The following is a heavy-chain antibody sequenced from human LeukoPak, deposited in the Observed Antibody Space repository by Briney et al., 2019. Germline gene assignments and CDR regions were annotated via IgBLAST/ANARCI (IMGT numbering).Heavy chain of an antibody. CDR2: INPNSGGT. Sequence: ASVKVSCKASGYTFTGYYMHWVRQAPGQGLEWMGWINPNSGGTNSAQKFQGRVTMTRDTSISTAYMELSRLRSDDTAVYYCARFRYFDWLLSYNWFDPWGQGTLVTVSS. D-gene: IGHD3-9*01. J-gene: IGHJ5*02. CDR1: GYTFTGYY. V-gene: IGHV1-2*02. CDR3: ARFRYFDWLLSYNWFDP.